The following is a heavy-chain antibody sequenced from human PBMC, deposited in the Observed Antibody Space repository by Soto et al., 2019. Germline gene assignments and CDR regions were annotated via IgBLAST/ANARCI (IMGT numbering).Heavy chain of an antibody. CDR2: IHTSGTA. J-gene: IGHJ6*03. CDR3: VRLRPTVTPWRTFYYYMDV. Sequence: QLRLQESGPRLLKPSATLSFTCAVSGDSVTSSDVAWGWIRQPPGNGPGWIASIHTSGTANHNPSLHSRVSISIDTSRNEVSLKLTSVTAADTSVYFCVRLRPTVTPWRTFYYYMDVWGKGTTVIVSS. D-gene: IGHD4-17*01. CDR1: GDSVTSSDVA. V-gene: IGHV4-39*01.